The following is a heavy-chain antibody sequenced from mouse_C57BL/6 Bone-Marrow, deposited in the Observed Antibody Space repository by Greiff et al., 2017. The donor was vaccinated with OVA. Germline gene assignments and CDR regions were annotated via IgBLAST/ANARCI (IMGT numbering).Heavy chain of an antibody. J-gene: IGHJ2*01. D-gene: IGHD1-1*01. CDR2: INPGSGGT. V-gene: IGHV1-54*01. CDR1: GYAFTNYL. CDR3: ARNYYGSSNFDD. Sequence: VQLQQSGAELVRPGTSVKVSCKASGYAFTNYLIEWVQQRPGQGLEWIGVINPGSGGTNYNEKFKGKATLTADKSSSTAYMQLSSLTSEDSAVYFCARNYYGSSNFDDWGQGTTLTVSS.